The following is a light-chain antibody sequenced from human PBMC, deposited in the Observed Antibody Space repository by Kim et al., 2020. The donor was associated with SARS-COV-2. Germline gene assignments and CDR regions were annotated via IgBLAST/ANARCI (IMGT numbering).Light chain of an antibody. CDR2: EDN. V-gene: IGLV6-57*01. CDR1: SGSIAINF. CDR3: QSSDSSNQV. Sequence: NFMLTQPHSVSESPGKTVTISCTRSSGSIAINFVQWYQQRPGSSPTTVIYEDNQRPSGVPDRFSGSIDSSSNSASLTISGLKTEDEADYYCQSSDSSNQVFGGGTKLTVL. J-gene: IGLJ3*02.